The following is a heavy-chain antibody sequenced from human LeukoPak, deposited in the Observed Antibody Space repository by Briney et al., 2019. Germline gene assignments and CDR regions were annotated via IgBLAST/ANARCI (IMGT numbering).Heavy chain of an antibody. Sequence: SETLSLTCTVSGGSISRSSYYWDWIRQPPGKGLEWIGYIYYSGSTNYNPSLKSRVTISVDTSKNQFSLKLSSVTAADTAVYYCARGARRGYSYGGYYFDYWGQGTLVTVSS. V-gene: IGHV4-61*05. CDR3: ARGARRGYSYGGYYFDY. J-gene: IGHJ4*02. CDR1: GGSISRSSYY. CDR2: IYYSGST. D-gene: IGHD5-18*01.